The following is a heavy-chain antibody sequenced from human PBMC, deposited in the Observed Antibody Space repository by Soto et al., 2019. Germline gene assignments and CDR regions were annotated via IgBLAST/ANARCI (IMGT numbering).Heavy chain of an antibody. CDR2: INPSGGGT. CDR1: GFTFTNYY. CDR3: ARDIGDTTLRQWRRSFHY. J-gene: IGHJ4*02. Sequence: QGQLVQSGAEVKKPGASVKVSCKASGFTFTNYYIHWVRQAPGQGLEWMGLINPSGGGTFYAQKFQGRVTVTRDTSTASVYLELSNLISEDTAVYFCARDIGDTTLRQWRRSFHYWRQGTLVTVSS. D-gene: IGHD1-1*01. V-gene: IGHV1-46*01.